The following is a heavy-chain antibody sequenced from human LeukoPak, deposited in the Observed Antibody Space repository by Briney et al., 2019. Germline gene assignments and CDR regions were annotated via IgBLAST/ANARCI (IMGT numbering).Heavy chain of an antibody. J-gene: IGHJ4*02. CDR3: ARHPERYSYFDY. V-gene: IGHV4-39*01. Sequence: SSETLSLTCTVSGGSISSSSYYWGWIRQPPGKELEWIGSIYYSGSAYYNPSLKSRVTMSVDTSKNQFSLRLSSVTAADTAVYSCARHPERYSYFDYWGQGTLVTVSS. D-gene: IGHD5-18*01. CDR2: IYYSGSA. CDR1: GGSISSSSYY.